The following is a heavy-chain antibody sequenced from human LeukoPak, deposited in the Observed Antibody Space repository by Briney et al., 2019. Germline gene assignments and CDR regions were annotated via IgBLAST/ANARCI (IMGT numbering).Heavy chain of an antibody. Sequence: ASVKVSCKASGYTFTSYGISCVRQAPGQGLEWMGWISAYNGNTNYAQKLQGRVTMTTDTSTSTAYMELRSLRSDDTAVYYCARMVDSSSWYNFLPYPENFDYWGQGTLVTVSS. V-gene: IGHV1-18*01. J-gene: IGHJ4*02. CDR2: ISAYNGNT. CDR1: GYTFTSYG. D-gene: IGHD6-13*01. CDR3: ARMVDSSSWYNFLPYPENFDY.